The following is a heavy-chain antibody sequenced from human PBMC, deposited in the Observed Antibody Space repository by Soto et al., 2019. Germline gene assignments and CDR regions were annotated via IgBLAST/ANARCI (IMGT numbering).Heavy chain of an antibody. CDR2: ISGSGGST. CDR3: TTGSQNTYCRGGSCYFDY. J-gene: IGHJ4*02. D-gene: IGHD2-15*01. V-gene: IGHV3-23*01. Sequence: PGGSLRLSCAASGFAFSSYAMSWVRQPPGKGLEWVSAISGSGGSTYYADSVKGRFTISRDDSKNMLYLQMNSLGTEDTGVYFCTTGSQNTYCRGGSCYFDYWGRGTQVTVSS. CDR1: GFAFSSYA.